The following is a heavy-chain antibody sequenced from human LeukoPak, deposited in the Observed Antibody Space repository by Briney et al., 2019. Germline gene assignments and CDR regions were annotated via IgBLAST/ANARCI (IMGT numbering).Heavy chain of an antibody. CDR3: ARGLTHYSSGWYEDY. CDR1: GGTFSSYA. V-gene: IGHV1-69*04. J-gene: IGHJ4*02. CDR2: IIPILGIA. Sequence: GSSVKVSCKASGGTFSSYAISWVRQAPGRGLEWMGRIIPILGIANYAQKFQGRVTITADKSTSTAYMELSSLRSEDTAVYYCARGLTHYSSGWYEDYWGQGTLVTVSS. D-gene: IGHD6-19*01.